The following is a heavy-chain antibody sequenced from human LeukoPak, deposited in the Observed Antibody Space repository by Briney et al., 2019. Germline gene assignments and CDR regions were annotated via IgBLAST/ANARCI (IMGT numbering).Heavy chain of an antibody. CDR3: ARDPRGATPPYGMDV. Sequence: SVKVSCKASGYTFTSYGISWVRQAPGQGLEWMGGIIPIFGTANYAQKFQGRVTITADESTSTAYMELSSLRSEDTAVYYCARDPRGATPPYGMDVWGQGTTVTVSS. V-gene: IGHV1-69*13. CDR1: GYTFTSYG. D-gene: IGHD2-15*01. CDR2: IIPIFGTA. J-gene: IGHJ6*02.